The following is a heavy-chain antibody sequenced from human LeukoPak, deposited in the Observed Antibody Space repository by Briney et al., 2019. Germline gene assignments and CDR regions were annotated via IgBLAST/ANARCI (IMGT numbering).Heavy chain of an antibody. Sequence: ASVKVSCKASGYTLTSYYMHWVRQAHGQGLEWMGIINPSGGSTSYAQNFQGRGTMTRDMSTSTVYMELSCLRSEDTAVYYCARGSSAWYPWFDPWGQGTLVTVSS. V-gene: IGHV1-46*01. D-gene: IGHD6-19*01. CDR1: GYTLTSYY. CDR3: ARGSSAWYPWFDP. CDR2: INPSGGST. J-gene: IGHJ5*02.